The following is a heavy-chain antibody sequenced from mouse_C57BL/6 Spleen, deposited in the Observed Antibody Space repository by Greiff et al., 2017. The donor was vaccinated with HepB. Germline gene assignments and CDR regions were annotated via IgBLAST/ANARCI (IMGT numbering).Heavy chain of an antibody. CDR2: IHPNSGST. CDR3: AREGSYYSKSVDY. J-gene: IGHJ2*01. V-gene: IGHV1-64*01. CDR1: GYTFTSYW. Sequence: QVQLQQPGAELVKPGASVKLSCKASGYTFTSYWMHWVKQRPGQGLEWIGMIHPNSGSTNYNEKFKSKATLTVDKSSSTAYMQLSSLTSEDSAVYYCAREGSYYSKSVDYWGQGTTLTVSS. D-gene: IGHD2-5*01.